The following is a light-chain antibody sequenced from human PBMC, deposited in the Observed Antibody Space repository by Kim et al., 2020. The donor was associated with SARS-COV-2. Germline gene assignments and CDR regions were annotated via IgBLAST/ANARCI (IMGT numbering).Light chain of an antibody. CDR1: RGDFGSYKY. J-gene: IGLJ1*01. CDR2: EVT. CDR3: ASHGGYDYV. V-gene: IGLV2-8*01. Sequence: PSETVAIPCSRTRGDFGSYKYVSWYQQRPDESPKLIVYEVTKRPSGVPDRFSGSMSGNTASLTVSGLQAEDEADYYCASHGGYDYVFGTGTKVTVL.